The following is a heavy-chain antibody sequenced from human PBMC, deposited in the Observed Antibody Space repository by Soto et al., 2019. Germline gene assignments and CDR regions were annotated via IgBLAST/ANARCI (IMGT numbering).Heavy chain of an antibody. D-gene: IGHD1-20*01. CDR3: AIWSNWNPLYYRGMDV. J-gene: IGHJ6*02. CDR1: GGAFTNDS. V-gene: IGHV1-69*08. Sequence: GASVKVSCKVSGGAFTNDSLNWVRHAPGQGLEWLGGIIPLHNTSNYSLKLLGRGSVTADISSNTVYMHLSGLTSDDTATYYCAIWSNWNPLYYRGMDVWGQGTTVTVAS. CDR2: IIPLHNTS.